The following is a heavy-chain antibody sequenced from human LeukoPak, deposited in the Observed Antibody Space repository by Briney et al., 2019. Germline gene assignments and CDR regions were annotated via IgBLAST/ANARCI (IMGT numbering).Heavy chain of an antibody. Sequence: GGSLRLSCAASGFTFDDYAMHWVRQAPGKGLEWVSGISWNSGSIGYADSVKGRFTISRDNAKNSLYLQMNSLRAEDTALYYCAKVENQLVSWGQGTLVTVSS. CDR3: AKVENQLVS. CDR1: GFTFDDYA. J-gene: IGHJ5*02. V-gene: IGHV3-9*01. D-gene: IGHD2-2*01. CDR2: ISWNSGSI.